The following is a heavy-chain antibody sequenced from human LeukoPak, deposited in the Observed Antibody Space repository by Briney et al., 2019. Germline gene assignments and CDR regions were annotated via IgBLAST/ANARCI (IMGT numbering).Heavy chain of an antibody. CDR1: GFSFSGHW. V-gene: IGHV3-74*01. CDR2: VHDNERSA. D-gene: IGHD3-3*01. Sequence: GGSRRLSCEGSGFSFSGHWMHWVRQAPGKGRVWVSRVHDNERSASYGDSVRGRFTISKDNARNILYLQMDSLRVEDTAVYYCVRGHTGTIFGAVPVNPLGYWGQGTLVTVSS. CDR3: VRGHTGTIFGAVPVNPLGY. J-gene: IGHJ4*02.